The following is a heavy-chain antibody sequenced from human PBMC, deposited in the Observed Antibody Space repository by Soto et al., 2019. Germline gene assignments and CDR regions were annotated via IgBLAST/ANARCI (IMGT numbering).Heavy chain of an antibody. CDR3: AHRVLRTVFGLVTTTAIYFDF. J-gene: IGHJ4*02. CDR2: IYWDDDK. D-gene: IGHD3-3*01. CDR1: GFSLTTSGVG. Sequence: QITLNESGPTPVKPRQTLTLTCTFSGFSLTTSGVGVGWNRQSPGKAPEWLALIYWDDDKRYSPSLKSRLTITKDTSKNQVVLTMADLDPADTATYYCAHRVLRTVFGLVTTTAIYFDFWGQGTPVAVSS. V-gene: IGHV2-5*02.